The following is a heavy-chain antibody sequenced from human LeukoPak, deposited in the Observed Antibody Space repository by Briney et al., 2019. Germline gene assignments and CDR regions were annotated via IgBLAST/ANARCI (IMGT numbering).Heavy chain of an antibody. CDR3: AKDPMVRGVIGRYFDY. Sequence: GGSLRLSCAASGFTFSSYGMHWVRQAPGKGLEWVAFIRYDGSNKYYADSVKGRFTISRDNSENTLYLQMNSLRAEDTAVYYCAKDPMVRGVIGRYFDYWGQGTLVTVSS. CDR2: IRYDGSNK. D-gene: IGHD3-10*01. J-gene: IGHJ4*02. CDR1: GFTFSSYG. V-gene: IGHV3-30*02.